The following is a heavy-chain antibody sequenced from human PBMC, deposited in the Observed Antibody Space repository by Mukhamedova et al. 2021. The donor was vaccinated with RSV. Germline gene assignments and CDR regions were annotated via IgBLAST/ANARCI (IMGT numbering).Heavy chain of an antibody. Sequence: WYDGSNKYYADSVKGRFTISRDNSKNTLYLQMNSLRAEDTAVYYCARDVRVYDFWSGYFDYWGPGTLVTVSS. J-gene: IGHJ4*02. V-gene: IGHV3-33*01. D-gene: IGHD3-3*01. CDR2: WYDGSNK. CDR3: ARDVRVYDFWSGYFDY.